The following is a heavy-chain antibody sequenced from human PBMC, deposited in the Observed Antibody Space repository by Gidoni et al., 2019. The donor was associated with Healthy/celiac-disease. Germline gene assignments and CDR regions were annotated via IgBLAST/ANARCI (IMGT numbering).Heavy chain of an antibody. CDR1: GYSFTSYW. CDR3: ARGLAVVVPPDAFDI. CDR2: INPGDSDT. V-gene: IGHV5-51*01. Sequence: EVQLVLSGAEVKKPGESLKVFCKGSGYSFTSYWIGWVRQMPGKGLEWMGIINPGDSDTRYSPSFQGQVTISADKSISTAYLQWSSLKASDTAMYYCARGLAVVVPPDAFDIWGQGTMVTVSS. D-gene: IGHD6-19*01. J-gene: IGHJ3*02.